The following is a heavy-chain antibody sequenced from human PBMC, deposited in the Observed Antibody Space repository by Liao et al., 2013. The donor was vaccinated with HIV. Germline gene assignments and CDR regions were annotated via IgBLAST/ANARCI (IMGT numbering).Heavy chain of an antibody. CDR1: GGSISSTGYY. V-gene: IGHV4-39*07. D-gene: IGHD4-23*01. CDR2: INHSGTT. CDR3: ARVTVVTPTPYFDY. J-gene: IGHJ4*02. Sequence: QLQLRESGPGLVKPSETLSLTCTVSGGSISSTGYYWSWIRQPPGKGLEWIGEINHSGTTNYNPSLKIRVTISVDTSKKQFSLKLSSVTAADTAVYYCARVTVVTPTPYFDYWGQGTPVTVSS.